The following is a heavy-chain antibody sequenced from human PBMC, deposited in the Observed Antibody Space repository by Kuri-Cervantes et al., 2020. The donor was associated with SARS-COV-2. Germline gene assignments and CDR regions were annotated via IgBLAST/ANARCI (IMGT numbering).Heavy chain of an antibody. V-gene: IGHV3-21*01. Sequence: GESLKISCAASGFTFSSHAMNWVRQAPGKGLEWVSSISSSSTYIYYPDSVKGRFTNSRDNAKNSLFLQMNSLRADDTAVYYCARAVGSSSAGDYSMDVWGKGTTVTVSS. J-gene: IGHJ6*03. CDR3: ARAVGSSSAGDYSMDV. D-gene: IGHD6-6*01. CDR1: GFTFSSHA. CDR2: ISSSSTYI.